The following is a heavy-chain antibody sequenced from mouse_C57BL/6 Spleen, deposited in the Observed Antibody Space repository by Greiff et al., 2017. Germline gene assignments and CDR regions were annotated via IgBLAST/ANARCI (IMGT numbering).Heavy chain of an antibody. CDR2: IDPSDSYT. Sequence: QVQLQQSGAELVKPGASVKLSCKASGYTFTSYWMQWVKQRPGQGLEWIGEIDPSDSYTNYNQKFKGKATLTVDTSSSTAYMQLSSLTSEDSAVYYCATFLGFAYWGQGTLVTVSA. CDR3: ATFLGFAY. J-gene: IGHJ3*01. V-gene: IGHV1-50*01. CDR1: GYTFTSYW.